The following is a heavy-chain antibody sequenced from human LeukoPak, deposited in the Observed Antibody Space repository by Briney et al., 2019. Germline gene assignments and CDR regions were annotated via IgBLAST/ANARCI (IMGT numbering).Heavy chain of an antibody. J-gene: IGHJ4*02. CDR3: ARASFDGSGYFFYPPDY. CDR1: GFIVSSNY. D-gene: IGHD3-22*01. Sequence: AGGSLRLSCAASGFIVSSNYMSWVRQAPGKGLEWVSVFNSGGNTFYADSVKGRFTISRDNSKNTLYLQMNSLRAEDTAVYYCARASFDGSGYFFYPPDYWGQGTLVTVSS. V-gene: IGHV3-53*05. CDR2: FNSGGNT.